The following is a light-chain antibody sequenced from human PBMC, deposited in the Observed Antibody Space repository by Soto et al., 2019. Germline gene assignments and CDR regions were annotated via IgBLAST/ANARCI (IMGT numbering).Light chain of an antibody. CDR2: RGS. V-gene: IGKV3-20*01. Sequence: EVVLTQSPGTLSLSPGERATLSCRASQNIRGNELAWYQQKPGQAPRLLIYRGSTRATGIPDRFSGRGSGTNFPLPLSKLEPEEFSGEYWQDHGPPAPVTFGPGNQVEIK. CDR3: QDHGPPAPVT. J-gene: IGKJ1*01. CDR1: QNIRGNE.